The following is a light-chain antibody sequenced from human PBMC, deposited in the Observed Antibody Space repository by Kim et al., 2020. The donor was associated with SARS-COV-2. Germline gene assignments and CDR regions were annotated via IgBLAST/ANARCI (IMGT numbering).Light chain of an antibody. Sequence: SSELTQDPAVSVALGQTVRIPCQGDSLRSYYATWYQQKPGQAPALVIYGNNNRPSGIPDRFSGSSSGNTASLTITGTQAEDEADYYCNSRDSSGYHWVFGGGTQLTVL. CDR1: SLRSYY. V-gene: IGLV3-19*01. J-gene: IGLJ3*02. CDR3: NSRDSSGYHWV. CDR2: GNN.